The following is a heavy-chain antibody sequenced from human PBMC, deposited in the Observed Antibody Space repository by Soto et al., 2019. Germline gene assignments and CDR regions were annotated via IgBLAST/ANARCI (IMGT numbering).Heavy chain of an antibody. Sequence: QVQLVQSGGEVKKPGASVKVSCKASGYTFTSYGISWVRQAPGQGLEWMGWISGYNGKTNYAQKVQDRVTMTTDTSTSTVYMELRSLRSDDTAVYYCAREGDDPYYYYGMHVWGQGTTVTVSS. V-gene: IGHV1-18*01. CDR3: AREGDDPYYYYGMHV. D-gene: IGHD2-21*01. CDR2: ISGYNGKT. J-gene: IGHJ6*02. CDR1: GYTFTSYG.